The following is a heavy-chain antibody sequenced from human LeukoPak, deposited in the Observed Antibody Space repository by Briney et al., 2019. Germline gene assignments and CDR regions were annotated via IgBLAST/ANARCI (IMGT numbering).Heavy chain of an antibody. CDR2: ISYDGSNK. V-gene: IGHV3-30-3*01. D-gene: IGHD3-3*01. CDR3: AREYYDFWSGWLDDHSYAFDI. CDR1: GFTFSSYA. Sequence: QPGRSLRLSCAASGFTFSSYAMHWVRQAPGKGLEWVAVISYDGSNKYYADSVKGRFTISRDNSKNTLYLQMNSLRAEDTAVYYCAREYYDFWSGWLDDHSYAFDIWGQGTMVTVSS. J-gene: IGHJ3*02.